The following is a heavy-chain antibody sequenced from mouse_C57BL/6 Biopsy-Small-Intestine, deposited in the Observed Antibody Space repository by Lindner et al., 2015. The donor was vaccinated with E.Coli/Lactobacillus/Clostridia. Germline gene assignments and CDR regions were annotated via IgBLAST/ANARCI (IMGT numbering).Heavy chain of an antibody. CDR3: ARDGTGSSYWYFDV. J-gene: IGHJ1*03. Sequence: VQLQESGGGLVKPGGSLKLSCAASGFTFSSYAMSWVRQTPEKRLEWVATISDGGSYTYYPDNVKGRFTISRDNAKNNLYLQMSHLKSEDTAMYYCARDGTGSSYWYFDVWSTGTTVTVSS. CDR1: GFTFSSYA. D-gene: IGHD1-1*01. V-gene: IGHV5-4*01. CDR2: ISDGGSYT.